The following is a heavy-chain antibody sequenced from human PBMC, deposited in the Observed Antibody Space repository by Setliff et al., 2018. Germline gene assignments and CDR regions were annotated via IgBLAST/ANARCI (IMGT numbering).Heavy chain of an antibody. Sequence: GGSLRLSCTGSGFRFGDYSVSWVRQAPGKGLEWVSFVNSKSCGGTTRDAASVRGRFTTSRDDSKNSVYLQMNNLKNEDTAVYYCTRDSVRMIKGDDYYFMDVWGRGTTVTVSS. V-gene: IGHV3-49*04. CDR3: TRDSVRMIKGDDYYFMDV. CDR1: GFRFGDYS. J-gene: IGHJ6*03. CDR2: VNSKSCGGTT. D-gene: IGHD3-22*01.